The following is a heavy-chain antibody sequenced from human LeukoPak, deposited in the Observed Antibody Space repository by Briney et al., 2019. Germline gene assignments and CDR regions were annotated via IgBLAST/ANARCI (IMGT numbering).Heavy chain of an antibody. CDR3: ASTPQYYYDSSGYPNWYFDL. CDR1: GGSISSGDYY. D-gene: IGHD3-22*01. Sequence: SETLSLTCTVSGGSISSGDYYWSWIRQPPGKGLEWIGYIYYSGSTYYNPSLKSRVTISVDTSKNRFSLKLSSVTAADTAVYYCASTPQYYYDSSGYPNWYFDLWGRGTLVTVSS. V-gene: IGHV4-30-4*01. J-gene: IGHJ2*01. CDR2: IYYSGST.